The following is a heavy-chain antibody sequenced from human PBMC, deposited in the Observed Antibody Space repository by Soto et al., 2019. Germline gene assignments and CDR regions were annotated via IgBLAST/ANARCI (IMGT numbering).Heavy chain of an antibody. Sequence: LSLTCAVYGGSFSGYYWSWIRQPPGKGLEWIGEINQSGSTNYNPSLKSRVTISVDTSKNQFSLKLSSVTAADTAVYYCARTYSGSWAPFDYWGQGTLVTVSS. CDR2: INQSGST. V-gene: IGHV4-34*01. D-gene: IGHD6-13*01. J-gene: IGHJ4*02. CDR3: ARTYSGSWAPFDY. CDR1: GGSFSGYY.